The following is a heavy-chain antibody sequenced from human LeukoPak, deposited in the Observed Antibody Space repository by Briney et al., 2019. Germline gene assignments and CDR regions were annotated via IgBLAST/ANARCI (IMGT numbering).Heavy chain of an antibody. CDR3: ARDRGRVRWLYYMDV. J-gene: IGHJ6*03. Sequence: SQTLSLTCTVSGGSISSGSYYWGWIRQPPGKGLEWIGSIYYSGSTYYNPSLKSRVTISVDTSKNQFSLKLSSVTAADTAVYYCARDRGRVRWLYYMDVWGKGTTVTVSS. CDR2: IYYSGST. CDR1: GGSISSGSYY. D-gene: IGHD4-23*01. V-gene: IGHV4-39*07.